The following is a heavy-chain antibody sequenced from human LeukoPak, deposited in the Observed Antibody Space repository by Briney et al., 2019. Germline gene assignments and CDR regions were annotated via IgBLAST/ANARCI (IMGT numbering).Heavy chain of an antibody. J-gene: IGHJ6*02. Sequence: PGGSLRLSCAVSGLTFNNYAMSWVRQAPGKGLEWVSAISKSGDHTYYAASAKGRFTIYRDNSKNTQYLQVNSLRAEDTAVYYCATSWGPDTSAFRWGRDGMGVWGQGTTVIVS. D-gene: IGHD3-16*01. CDR1: GLTFNNYA. CDR2: ISKSGDHT. V-gene: IGHV3-23*01. CDR3: ATSWGPDTSAFRWGRDGMGV.